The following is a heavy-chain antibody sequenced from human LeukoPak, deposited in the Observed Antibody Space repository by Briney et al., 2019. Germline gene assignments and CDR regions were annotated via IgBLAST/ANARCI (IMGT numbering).Heavy chain of an antibody. J-gene: IGHJ3*02. Sequence: GGSLRLSCAASGSTFSSYAMSWVRQAPGKGLEWVSAISGSGDNTYYANSVKGRFTISRDNSKNTLYLQMNSLRAEDTAVYYCAREGVDAFDIWGQGTMVTVSS. CDR3: AREGVDAFDI. CDR2: ISGSGDNT. V-gene: IGHV3-23*01. CDR1: GSTFSSYA. D-gene: IGHD3-10*01.